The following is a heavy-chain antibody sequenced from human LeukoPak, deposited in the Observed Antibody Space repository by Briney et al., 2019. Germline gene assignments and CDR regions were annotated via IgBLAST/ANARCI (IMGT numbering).Heavy chain of an antibody. D-gene: IGHD2-2*01. CDR2: ISSSSSYI. Sequence: PGGSLRLSCAASGFTFSSYSMNWVRQAPGKGLEWVSSISSSSSYIYYADSVKGRFTISRDNAKSSLYLQMNSLRAEDTAVYYCAISSTSLFDYWGQGTLVTVSS. J-gene: IGHJ4*02. V-gene: IGHV3-21*01. CDR3: AISSTSLFDY. CDR1: GFTFSSYS.